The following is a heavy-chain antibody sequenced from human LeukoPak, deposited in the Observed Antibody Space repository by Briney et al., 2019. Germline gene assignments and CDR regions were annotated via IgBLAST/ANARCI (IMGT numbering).Heavy chain of an antibody. CDR3: SRVRTGYSYGQGYMDV. D-gene: IGHD5-18*01. J-gene: IGHJ6*03. V-gene: IGHV3-11*04. CDR2: ISSSGSTI. CDR1: GFTFSDYY. Sequence: GESLRLSCAASGFTFSDYYMSWIRQAPGKGLEWVSYISSSGSTIYYADSVKGRFTISRDNAKNSLYLQMDSLRAEDTAVYYCSRVRTGYSYGQGYMDVWGKGTTVTVSS.